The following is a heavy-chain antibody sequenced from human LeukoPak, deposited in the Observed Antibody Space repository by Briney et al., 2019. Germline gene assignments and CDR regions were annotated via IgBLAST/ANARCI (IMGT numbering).Heavy chain of an antibody. CDR1: GFTFGSYS. CDR3: ARDPEYSSSCFDY. J-gene: IGHJ4*02. Sequence: GGSLRLSCAASGFTFGSYSMNWVRQAPGKGLEWVSSISSSSSYIYYADSVKGRFTISRDNAKNSLYLQMSSLRAEDTAVYYCARDPEYSSSCFDYWGQGTLVAVSS. V-gene: IGHV3-21*01. D-gene: IGHD6-6*01. CDR2: ISSSSSYI.